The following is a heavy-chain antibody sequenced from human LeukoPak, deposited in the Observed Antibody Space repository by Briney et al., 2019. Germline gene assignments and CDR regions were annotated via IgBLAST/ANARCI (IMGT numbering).Heavy chain of an antibody. CDR1: GFTFSKYG. Sequence: GGSLRLSCVASGFTFSKYGMHWVRQAPGKGLEWLAIIWYDGHNKYYADSVKGRFTISRDNSKNTLFLEMTDLRAKDTAVYYCAREWGLIAVAGGPGYWGQGALVTVSS. CDR3: AREWGLIAVAGGPGY. V-gene: IGHV3-33*01. J-gene: IGHJ4*02. D-gene: IGHD6-19*01. CDR2: IWYDGHNK.